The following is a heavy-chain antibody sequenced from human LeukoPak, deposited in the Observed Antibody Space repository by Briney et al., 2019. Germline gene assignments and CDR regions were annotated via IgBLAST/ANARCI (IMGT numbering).Heavy chain of an antibody. V-gene: IGHV3-23*01. CDR2: ISGSGGST. CDR1: GFTFSSFA. J-gene: IGHJ4*02. Sequence: GGSLRLSCATSGFTFSSFAMTWVRQAPGKGLEWVSAISGSGGSTYYADSVEGRFTISRHNSKNTLYLQMSSLRAEDTAVYYCAKRTSGFCSSTSCYGHDFWGQGTLVTVSS. D-gene: IGHD2-2*03. CDR3: AKRTSGFCSSTSCYGHDF.